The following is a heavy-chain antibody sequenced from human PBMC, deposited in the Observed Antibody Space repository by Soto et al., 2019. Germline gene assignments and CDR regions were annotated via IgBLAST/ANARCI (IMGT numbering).Heavy chain of an antibody. CDR3: ARESGSYAPPFDS. Sequence: ASVKVSCKASGYTFTGYYMHWVRQAPGQGLEWMGWINPNSGGTNYAQKFQGWVTMTRDTSISTAYMELSRLRSDDTAVYYCARESGSYAPPFDSWGQGTLVTVSS. CDR2: INPNSGGT. J-gene: IGHJ4*02. V-gene: IGHV1-2*04. D-gene: IGHD1-26*01. CDR1: GYTFTGYY.